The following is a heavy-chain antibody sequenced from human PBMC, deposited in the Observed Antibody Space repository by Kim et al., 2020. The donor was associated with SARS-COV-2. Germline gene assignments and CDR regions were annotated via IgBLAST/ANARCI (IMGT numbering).Heavy chain of an antibody. CDR2: T. CDR3: ARSFRNAFDI. Sequence: TDYAVSVKSRIIINPDTTKNQFSPQLNSVTPEDTAVYYCARSFRNAFDIWGQGTMVTVSS. V-gene: IGHV6-1*01. J-gene: IGHJ3*02.